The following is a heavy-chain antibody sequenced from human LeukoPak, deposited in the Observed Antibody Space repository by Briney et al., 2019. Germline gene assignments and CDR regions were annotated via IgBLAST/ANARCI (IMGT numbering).Heavy chain of an antibody. V-gene: IGHV4-59*01. D-gene: IGHD2-8*01. CDR1: GGSISSYY. CDR2: IYYSGST. CDR3: ARVYPSGYFDY. J-gene: IGHJ4*02. Sequence: SETLSLTCTVSGGSISSYYWSWIRQPPGKGLEWIGYIYYSGSTNYNPSLKSRVTISVDTSKNQFSLKLSSVTAADMAVYYCARVYPSGYFDYWGQGTLVTVSS.